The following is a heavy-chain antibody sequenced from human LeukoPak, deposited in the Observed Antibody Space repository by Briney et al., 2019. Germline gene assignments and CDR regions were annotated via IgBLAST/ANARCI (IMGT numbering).Heavy chain of an antibody. D-gene: IGHD3-10*01. CDR3: ARGFGSGSYYSHLVY. J-gene: IGHJ4*02. V-gene: IGHV3-20*04. Sequence: GGSLRLSCAASGFTFDDFGMSWVRQGPGKGLEWVSGINWNGGSTGYADSVKGRFTISRDNAKNSLYPQMNSLRAEDTALYYCARGFGSGSYYSHLVYWGQGTLVTVSS. CDR2: INWNGGST. CDR1: GFTFDDFG.